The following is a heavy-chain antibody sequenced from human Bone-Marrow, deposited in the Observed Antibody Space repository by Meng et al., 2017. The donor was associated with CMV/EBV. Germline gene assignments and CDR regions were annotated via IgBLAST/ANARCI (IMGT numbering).Heavy chain of an antibody. Sequence: SETLSLTCTVSGDSISTYYWSWIRQPPGKGLEWIAYIYYSGSTNYSPSLKSRVTISVDTFKNLFSLKLSSVTAADTAVYYCARASGYYINAFDLWGQGIMVTVSS. CDR1: GDSISTYY. D-gene: IGHD2/OR15-2a*01. CDR2: IYYSGST. J-gene: IGHJ3*01. V-gene: IGHV4-59*01. CDR3: ARASGYYINAFDL.